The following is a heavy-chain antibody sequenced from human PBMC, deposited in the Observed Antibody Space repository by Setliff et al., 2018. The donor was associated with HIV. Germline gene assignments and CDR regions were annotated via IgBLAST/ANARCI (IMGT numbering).Heavy chain of an antibody. D-gene: IGHD2-15*01. CDR2: IFYSVST. V-gene: IGHV4-31*03. CDR1: GGSVSSGDYY. Sequence: TLSLTCTVSGGSVSSGDYYWSWIRQHPGKGLEWIGYIFYSVSTYYNPSLKSRVTISVDTSKNQSSLRLSSVTAADTALYYFATYLLRFHPGYTGVAAGYYFDYWGQGTLVTVSS. J-gene: IGHJ4*02. CDR3: ATYLLRFHPGYTGVAAGYYFDY.